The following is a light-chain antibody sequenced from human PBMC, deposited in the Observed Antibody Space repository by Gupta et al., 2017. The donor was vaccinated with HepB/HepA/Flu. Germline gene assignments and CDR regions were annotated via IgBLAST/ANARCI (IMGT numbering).Light chain of an antibody. V-gene: IGLV2-14*01. J-gene: IGLJ1*01. Sequence: QSALTQPASVSGSPGQSITISCTGTSSDVGGYNYVSWYQQHPGKAPKLMLYDVSNRPSGVFNRFSSSKSGNTASLNISGLQAEDEADYYCSSYTSSSTLSYAFGTGTKVTVL. CDR3: SSYTSSSTLSYA. CDR2: DVS. CDR1: SSDVGGYNY.